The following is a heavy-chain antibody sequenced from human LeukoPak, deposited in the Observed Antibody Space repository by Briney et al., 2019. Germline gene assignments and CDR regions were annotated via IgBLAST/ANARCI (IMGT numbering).Heavy chain of an antibody. CDR3: ARDGSGGGGYFDY. CDR2: FDPEDGET. J-gene: IGHJ4*02. Sequence: ASVKVSCKVSGYTLTELSMHWVRQAPGKGLEWMGGFDPEDGETIYAQKFQGRVTMTRDTSISTAYMELSRLRSDDTAVFYCARDGSGGGGYFDYWGQGTLVIVSS. CDR1: GYTLTELS. V-gene: IGHV1-24*01. D-gene: IGHD6-19*01.